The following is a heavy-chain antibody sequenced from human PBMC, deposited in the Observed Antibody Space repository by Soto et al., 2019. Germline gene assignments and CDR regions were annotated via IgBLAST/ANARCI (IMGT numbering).Heavy chain of an antibody. CDR3: SRAGRSSSETVLDY. CDR2: ISYNGSP. Sequence: QVQLLESGPGLVRPSETLSLTCTVSGGSISGYYWSWIRQPPGKGLEWIGYISYNGSPNYNPSLKSRVTRSVDTSQNKFSLKLNYMTAADTAVYYCSRAGRSSSETVLDYWGQGNLVTVSS. V-gene: IGHV4-59*13. CDR1: GGSISGYY. D-gene: IGHD6-19*01. J-gene: IGHJ4*02.